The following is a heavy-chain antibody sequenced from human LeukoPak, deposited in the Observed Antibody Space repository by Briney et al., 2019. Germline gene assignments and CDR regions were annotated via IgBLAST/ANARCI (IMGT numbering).Heavy chain of an antibody. CDR2: ISYDGSNK. CDR1: GFSFSIYS. D-gene: IGHD6-19*01. Sequence: PGGSLRLSCAASGFSFSIYSMNWVRQAPGKGLEWVAVISYDGSNKYYADSVKGRFTISRDNSKNTLYLQMNSLRAEDTAVYYCARLGAVAGTGFDYWGQGTLVTVSS. CDR3: ARLGAVAGTGFDY. J-gene: IGHJ4*02. V-gene: IGHV3-30-3*01.